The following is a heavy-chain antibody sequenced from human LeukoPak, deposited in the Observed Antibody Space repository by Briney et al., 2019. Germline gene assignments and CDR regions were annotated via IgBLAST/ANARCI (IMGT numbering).Heavy chain of an antibody. Sequence: GGPLRLSCAASGFTVSSNYMSWVRQAPGKGLEWVSVIYSGGSTYYADSVKGRFTISRDNSKNTLYLQMNSLRAEDTAVYYCAKFRVPGVSASDYWGQGTLVTVSS. CDR1: GFTVSSNY. CDR3: AKFRVPGVSASDY. V-gene: IGHV3-53*01. D-gene: IGHD3-10*01. CDR2: IYSGGST. J-gene: IGHJ4*02.